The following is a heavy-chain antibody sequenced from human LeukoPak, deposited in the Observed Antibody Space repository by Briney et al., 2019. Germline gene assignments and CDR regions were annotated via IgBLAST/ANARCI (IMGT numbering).Heavy chain of an antibody. CDR1: GGTFNSYA. V-gene: IGHV1-69*13. CDR2: IIPIFGTA. Sequence: GASVKVSCKASGGTFNSYAISWVRQAPGQGLEWMGGIIPIFGTANYAQKFQGRVTITADESTSTAYMELSSLRSEDTAVYYCARAAEPHNWFDPWGQGTLVTVSS. CDR3: ARAAEPHNWFDP. D-gene: IGHD6-13*01. J-gene: IGHJ5*02.